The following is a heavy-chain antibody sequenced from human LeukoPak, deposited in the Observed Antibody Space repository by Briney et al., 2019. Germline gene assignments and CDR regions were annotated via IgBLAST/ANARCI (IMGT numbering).Heavy chain of an antibody. Sequence: SGGSLRLSCAASGFTFSSYAMSWVRQAPGKGLEWVSAISGSGGSTYYADSVKGRFTISRDNSKNTLYLQMNSLRAEDTAVYYCAKMEGIMITFGGVSLDYWGQGTLVTVSS. J-gene: IGHJ4*02. CDR2: ISGSGGST. D-gene: IGHD3-16*01. V-gene: IGHV3-23*01. CDR3: AKMEGIMITFGGVSLDY. CDR1: GFTFSSYA.